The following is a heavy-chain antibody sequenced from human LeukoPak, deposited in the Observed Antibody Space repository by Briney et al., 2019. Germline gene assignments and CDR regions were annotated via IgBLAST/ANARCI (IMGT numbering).Heavy chain of an antibody. Sequence: GGSLRLSCAASGFTFSSYAMHWVRQAPGQGLEWVAVISYDGSNKYYADSVKGRFTISRDNSKDTLYLQMNSLRAEDTAVYYCARVKAAAGFRTYYYGMDVWGQGTTVTVSS. V-gene: IGHV3-30-3*01. D-gene: IGHD6-13*01. CDR3: ARVKAAAGFRTYYYGMDV. J-gene: IGHJ6*02. CDR1: GFTFSSYA. CDR2: ISYDGSNK.